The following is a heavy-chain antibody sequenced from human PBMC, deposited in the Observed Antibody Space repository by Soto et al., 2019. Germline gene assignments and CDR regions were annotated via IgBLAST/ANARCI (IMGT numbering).Heavy chain of an antibody. V-gene: IGHV3-30*18. CDR2: ISYDGSNK. CDR1: GFTFSSYG. Sequence: ESGGGVVQPGRSLRLSCAASGFTFSSYGMHWVRQAPGKGLEWVAVISYDGSNKYYADSVKGRFTISRDNSKNTLYLQMNSLRAEDTAVYYCAKVERAGNAIDYWGQGTLVTVSS. CDR3: AKVERAGNAIDY. D-gene: IGHD1-1*01. J-gene: IGHJ4*02.